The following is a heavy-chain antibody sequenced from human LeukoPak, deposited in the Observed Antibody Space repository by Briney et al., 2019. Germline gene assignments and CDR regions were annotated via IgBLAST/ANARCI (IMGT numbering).Heavy chain of an antibody. CDR2: ISAYNGNT. Sequence: ASVKVSCKASGYTFTSYGISWVRQAPGQGLEWMGWISAYNGNTNYAQKLQGRVTMTTDTSTSTAYMELRSLRSDDTAVYYCARSLDTAMETNWFDPWGQGTPVTVSS. J-gene: IGHJ5*02. CDR1: GYTFTSYG. D-gene: IGHD5-18*01. CDR3: ARSLDTAMETNWFDP. V-gene: IGHV1-18*01.